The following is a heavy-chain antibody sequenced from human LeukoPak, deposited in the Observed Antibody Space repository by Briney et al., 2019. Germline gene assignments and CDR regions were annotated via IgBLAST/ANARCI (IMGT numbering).Heavy chain of an antibody. Sequence: GGSLRLSCAASGFTFSIYAMSWVRQAPGKGLEWVSYIKPGGSNRFYAGSVRGRFAIYRDDAKKSVYLQMNSLRAEDTAVYYCAGSLSSGWGPLDDYWGQGIMVTVSS. CDR2: IKPGGSNR. V-gene: IGHV3-48*03. J-gene: IGHJ4*02. CDR1: GFTFSIYA. CDR3: AGSLSSGWGPLDDY. D-gene: IGHD6-19*01.